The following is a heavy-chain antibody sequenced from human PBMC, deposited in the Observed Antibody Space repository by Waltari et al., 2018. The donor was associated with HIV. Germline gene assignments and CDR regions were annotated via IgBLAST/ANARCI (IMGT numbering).Heavy chain of an antibody. J-gene: IGHJ4*02. Sequence: QVQLVQSGGEVKKPGASVKVSCKVSGYRLIELSMHWVRQAPGKGLEWMGDLDPENDETIYAQKFQGRVTMTDDTSTDTAYMELSSLKSEDTAVYYCVTGYDTSGQSPTMGDYWGQGTLVTVSS. CDR2: LDPENDET. CDR3: VTGYDTSGQSPTMGDY. D-gene: IGHD3-22*01. V-gene: IGHV1-24*01. CDR1: GYRLIELS.